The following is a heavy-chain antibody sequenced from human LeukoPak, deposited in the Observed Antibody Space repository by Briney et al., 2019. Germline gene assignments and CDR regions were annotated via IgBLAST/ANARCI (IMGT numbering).Heavy chain of an antibody. CDR2: ISYDGSNK. CDR3: ARGRSYSGYDGVDY. D-gene: IGHD5-12*01. Sequence: PGGSLRLSCAASGFTFSSYGMHWVRQAPGKGLEWVAVISYDGSNKYYADSVKGRFTISRDNSKNTLYLQMNSLRAEDTAVYYCARGRSYSGYDGVDYWGQGTLVTVSS. V-gene: IGHV3-30*03. CDR1: GFTFSSYG. J-gene: IGHJ4*02.